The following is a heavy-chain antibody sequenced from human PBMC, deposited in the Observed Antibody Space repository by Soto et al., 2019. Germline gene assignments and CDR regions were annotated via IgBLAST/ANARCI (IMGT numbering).Heavy chain of an antibody. D-gene: IGHD3-22*01. CDR3: TRDKLLYYYDSSGYLRAFDI. CDR1: GFTFGDYA. V-gene: IGHV3-49*04. CDR2: IRSKAYGGAT. J-gene: IGHJ3*02. Sequence: GGSLRLSCTASGFTFGDYAMSWVRQAPGKGLEWVGFIRSKAYGGATEYAASVKGRFTISRDDSKSIAYLQMNSLKTEDTAVYYCTRDKLLYYYDSSGYLRAFDIWGQGTMVTVSS.